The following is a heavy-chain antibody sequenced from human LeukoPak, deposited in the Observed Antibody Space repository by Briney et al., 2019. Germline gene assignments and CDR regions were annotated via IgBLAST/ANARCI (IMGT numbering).Heavy chain of an antibody. J-gene: IGHJ4*02. CDR2: ISAYNGNT. V-gene: IGHV1-18*01. CDR1: GGTFSSYA. Sequence: GASVKVSCKASGGTFSSYAISWVRQAPGQGLEWMGWISAYNGNTNYAQKLQGRVTMTTDTSTSTAYMELRSLRSDDTAVYYCARDSKRYSSSGRRLDYWGQGTLVTVSS. D-gene: IGHD6-19*01. CDR3: ARDSKRYSSSGRRLDY.